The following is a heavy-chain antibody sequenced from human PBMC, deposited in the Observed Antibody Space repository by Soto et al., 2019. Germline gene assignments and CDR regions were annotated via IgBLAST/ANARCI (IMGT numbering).Heavy chain of an antibody. CDR1: GFTVSSNY. Sequence: GGSLRLSCAASGFTVSSNYMSWVRQAPGKGLEWVSVIYSGGSTYYADSVKGRFTISRDNSKNTLYLQMNSLRAEDTAVYYCARAHYYYYGMDVWGQGTTVTVSS. CDR2: IYSGGST. CDR3: ARAHYYYYGMDV. V-gene: IGHV3-53*01. J-gene: IGHJ6*02.